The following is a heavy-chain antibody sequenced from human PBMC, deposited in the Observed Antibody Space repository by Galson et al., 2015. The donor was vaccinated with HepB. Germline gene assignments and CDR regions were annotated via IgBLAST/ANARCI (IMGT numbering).Heavy chain of an antibody. Sequence: ETLSLTCTVSGGSISSYYWSWIRQPPGKGLEWIGYIYYSGSTNYNPSLKSRVTISVDTSKNQFSLKLSSVTAADTAVYYCARHGSSTSWLNLAHYYYYMDVWGKGTTVTVSS. D-gene: IGHD2-2*01. CDR3: ARHGSSTSWLNLAHYYYYMDV. CDR2: IYYSGST. J-gene: IGHJ6*03. V-gene: IGHV4-59*08. CDR1: GGSISSYY.